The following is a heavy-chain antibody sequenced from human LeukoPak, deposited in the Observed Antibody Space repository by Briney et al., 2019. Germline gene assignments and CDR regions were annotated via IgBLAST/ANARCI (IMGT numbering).Heavy chain of an antibody. V-gene: IGHV4-59*01. CDR2: IYYSGST. CDR3: ARGNIVVVVDI. Sequence: SETPSLTCTVSGGSISSYYWSWIRQPPGKGLEWIGYIYYSGSTNYNPSLKSRVTISVDTSKNQFSLKLSSVTAADTAVYYCARGNIVVVVDIWGQGTMVTVSS. CDR1: GGSISSYY. D-gene: IGHD2-15*01. J-gene: IGHJ3*02.